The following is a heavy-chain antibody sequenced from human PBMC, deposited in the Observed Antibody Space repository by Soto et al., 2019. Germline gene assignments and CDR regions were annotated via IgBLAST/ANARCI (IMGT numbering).Heavy chain of an antibody. J-gene: IGHJ6*02. D-gene: IGHD3-3*01. V-gene: IGHV1-18*04. CDR3: ARSPDPGSYYDFWRGHYGMDV. CDR1: GYTFTSYG. CDR2: ISAYNGNT. Sequence: ASVRVSCKASGYTFTSYGISWVRQAPGQGLEWMGWISAYNGNTNYAQKLQGRVTMTTDTSTSTAYMELRSLRSDDTAVYYCARSPDPGSYYDFWRGHYGMDVSGQGTTVTVSS.